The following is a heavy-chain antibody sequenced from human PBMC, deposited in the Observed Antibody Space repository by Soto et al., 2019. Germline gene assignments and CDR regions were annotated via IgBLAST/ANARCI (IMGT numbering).Heavy chain of an antibody. CDR3: AKHPLVGGYCSSTSCYDYYYYMDV. V-gene: IGHV3-23*01. J-gene: IGHJ6*03. CDR1: GFTFSSYA. CDR2: ISGSGGST. D-gene: IGHD2-2*01. Sequence: GGSLRLSCAASGFTFSSYAMSWVRQAPGKGLEWVSAISGSGGSTYYADSVKGRFTISRDNSKNTLYLQMNGLRAEDTAVYYCAKHPLVGGYCSSTSCYDYYYYMDVWGKGTTVTVSS.